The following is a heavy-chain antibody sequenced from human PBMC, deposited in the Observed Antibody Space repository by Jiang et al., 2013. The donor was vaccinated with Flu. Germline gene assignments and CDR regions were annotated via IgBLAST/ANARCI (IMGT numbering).Heavy chain of an antibody. V-gene: IGHV5-10-1*01. J-gene: IGHJ4*02. CDR3: ASGASRGGGIDY. Sequence: GYSFTSYWISWVRRCPGKAWSGWGGLILVTLIPTTSPSFQGHVTISADKSISTAYLQWSSLKASDTAMYYCASGASRGGGIDYWGQGTLVTVSS. CDR1: GYSFTSYW. CDR2: LILVTLIP. D-gene: IGHD3-16*01.